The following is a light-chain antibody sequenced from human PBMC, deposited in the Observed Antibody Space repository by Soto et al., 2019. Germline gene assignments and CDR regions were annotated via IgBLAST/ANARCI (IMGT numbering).Light chain of an antibody. CDR2: GAS. V-gene: IGKV3-15*01. Sequence: EVVITQSPATLSVSPGERATLSCRASQSVSGNLAWYQQKPGQAPRLLIYGASTRATGIPARFSGSGSGTEFTLTISSLQSEDFATYYCQQYETFSGTFGPGTKVDIK. J-gene: IGKJ1*01. CDR3: QQYETFSGT. CDR1: QSVSGN.